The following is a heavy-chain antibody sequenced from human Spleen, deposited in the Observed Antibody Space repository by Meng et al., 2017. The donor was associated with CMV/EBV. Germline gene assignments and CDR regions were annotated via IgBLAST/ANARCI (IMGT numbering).Heavy chain of an antibody. Sequence: GALRLSCAASGFTFSRNGMYWVRQAPGKGLEWVAFIRYDERNKYYAKSVQGRFTISRDNSRNTLYLQMNSLRADDTAVYYCATTYYDFWKGYSSKPLHDFWGQGTPVTVSS. J-gene: IGHJ4*01. D-gene: IGHD3-3*01. CDR3: ATTYYDFWKGYSSKPLHDF. V-gene: IGHV3-30*02. CDR2: IRYDERNK. CDR1: GFTFSRNG.